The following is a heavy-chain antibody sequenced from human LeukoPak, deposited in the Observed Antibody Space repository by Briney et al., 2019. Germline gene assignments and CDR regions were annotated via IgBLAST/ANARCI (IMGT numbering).Heavy chain of an antibody. J-gene: IGHJ4*02. Sequence: GGSLRLSCAASEFTFSSYEMNWVREAPRKGLEWVSYISSSGDTIYYADSVKGRFTISRDNAKNSLYLQMNSLRAEDTAVYYCARVPRSTRIPIFRWGQGTLVTVSS. CDR1: EFTFSSYE. CDR3: ARVPRSTRIPIFR. CDR2: ISSSGDTI. V-gene: IGHV3-48*03. D-gene: IGHD3-3*01.